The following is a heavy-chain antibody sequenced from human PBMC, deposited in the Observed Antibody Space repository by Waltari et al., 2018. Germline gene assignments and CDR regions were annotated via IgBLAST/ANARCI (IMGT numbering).Heavy chain of an antibody. CDR3: ARSNRNYYDSDNYYPTDVFDF. CDR2: IYLNDSDV. Sequence: EVQLVQSGAEVKKPGESLKISCQASGYSFTDYWIVWVRQMPGKGLDWMGIIYLNDSDVRYNPSIQGQATISADKSLRTAYLQWSSLKASDTAMYYCARSNRNYYDSDNYYPTDVFDFWGQGTLITVSP. D-gene: IGHD3-22*01. J-gene: IGHJ3*01. CDR1: GYSFTDYW. V-gene: IGHV5-51*01.